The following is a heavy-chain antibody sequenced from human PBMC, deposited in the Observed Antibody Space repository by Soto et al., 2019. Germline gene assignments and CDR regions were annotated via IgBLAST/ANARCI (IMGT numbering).Heavy chain of an antibody. CDR3: AKVATIYYYGMDV. D-gene: IGHD5-12*01. J-gene: IGHJ6*02. CDR2: ISGSGGST. V-gene: IGHV3-23*01. Sequence: LXLACATSGFTFSSYAMSWVRQAPGKGLEWVSAISGSGGSTYYADSVKGRFTISRDNSKNTLYLQMNSLRAEDTAVYYCAKVATIYYYGMDVWGQGTTVTVSS. CDR1: GFTFSSYA.